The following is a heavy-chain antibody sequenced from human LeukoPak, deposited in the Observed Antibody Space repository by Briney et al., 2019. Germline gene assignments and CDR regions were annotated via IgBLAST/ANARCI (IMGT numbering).Heavy chain of an antibody. D-gene: IGHD3-10*01. Sequence: GGSLRLSCAASGFTFSSYNMNWVRQAPGKGLEWVASISSSSNYIYYVDSVKGRFTISRDNAKNSLYLQMNSLRAEDTAVYYCARGQYYGSGSYSDYWGQGTLVTVSS. CDR2: ISSSSNYI. CDR1: GFTFSSYN. V-gene: IGHV3-21*01. CDR3: ARGQYYGSGSYSDY. J-gene: IGHJ4*02.